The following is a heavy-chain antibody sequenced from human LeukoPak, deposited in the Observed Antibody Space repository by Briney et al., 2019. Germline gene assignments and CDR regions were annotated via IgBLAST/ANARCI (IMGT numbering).Heavy chain of an antibody. D-gene: IGHD3-22*01. J-gene: IGHJ4*02. V-gene: IGHV3-23*01. CDR2: ISASGGGT. CDR1: GFIFSSYA. CDR3: AKWGYYDGSGYNDY. Sequence: GGSLRLSCAASGFIFSSYAMSWVRQAPGKGLEWVSGISASGGGTYYADSVKGRFTISRDNSKNTLYLQVNSLRAEDTAVYYCAKWGYYDGSGYNDYWGQGTLVTVSS.